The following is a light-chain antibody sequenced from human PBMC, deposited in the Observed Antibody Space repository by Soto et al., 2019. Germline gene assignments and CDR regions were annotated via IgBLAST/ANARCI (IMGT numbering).Light chain of an antibody. V-gene: IGKV1-9*01. CDR2: AAS. CDR1: QGFSSY. Sequence: IQLTQSPSSLSASVGDRVTITCRASQGFSSYLAWYQQKPGKAPKLLIYAASTLQSGVPSRFSGSGSGTDFTLTISRLQPEDFATYYCQQLNSYPPWTFGQGTKVDIK. CDR3: QQLNSYPPWT. J-gene: IGKJ1*01.